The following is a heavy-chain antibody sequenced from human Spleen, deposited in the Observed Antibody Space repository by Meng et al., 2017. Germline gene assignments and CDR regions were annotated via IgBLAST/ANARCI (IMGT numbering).Heavy chain of an antibody. CDR1: GVSFSGYY. CDR2: INHSGST. J-gene: IGHJ3*02. D-gene: IGHD3-16*01. V-gene: IGHV4-34*01. CDR3: ARVNYDSNAFDI. Sequence: SETLSLTCAVYGVSFSGYYWSWIRQPPGKGLEWIGEINHSGSTNYNPSLKSRVTISVDTSKNQFSLKLRSVTAADTAVYYCARVNYDSNAFDIWGQGTMVTVSS.